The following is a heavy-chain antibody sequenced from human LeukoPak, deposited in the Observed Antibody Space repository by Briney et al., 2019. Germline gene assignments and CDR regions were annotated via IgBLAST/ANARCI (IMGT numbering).Heavy chain of an antibody. V-gene: IGHV1-2*02. CDR1: GYTFTGYY. Sequence: ASVKVSCKASGYTFTGYYMHWVRQAPGQGLEWMGWINPNSGGTNYAQKFQGGVTMTRDTSISTAYMELSRLRSDDTAVYYCARDLLYYDSSDYWGQGTLVTVSS. CDR3: ARDLLYYDSSDY. CDR2: INPNSGGT. D-gene: IGHD3-22*01. J-gene: IGHJ4*02.